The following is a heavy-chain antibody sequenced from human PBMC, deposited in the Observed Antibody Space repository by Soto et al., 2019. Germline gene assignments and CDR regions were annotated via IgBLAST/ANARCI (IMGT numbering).Heavy chain of an antibody. CDR2: IWYDGSNK. V-gene: IGHV3-33*01. J-gene: IGHJ4*02. Sequence: QVQLVESGGGVVQPGRSLRLSCAASGFTFSSYGMHWVRQAPGKGLEWVAVIWYDGSNKYYADSVKGRFTISRDNSKNTLYLQMNSLSAEDTAVYYCARDANYYDSSGYYYLDYWGQGTLVTVSS. CDR1: GFTFSSYG. D-gene: IGHD3-22*01. CDR3: ARDANYYDSSGYYYLDY.